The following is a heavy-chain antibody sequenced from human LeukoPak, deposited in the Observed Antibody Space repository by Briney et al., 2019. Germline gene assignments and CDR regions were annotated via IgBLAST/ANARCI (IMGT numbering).Heavy chain of an antibody. CDR2: ISGSGGST. CDR3: AKDLASGSGSYALPYFDY. CDR1: GFTFSSYA. D-gene: IGHD3-10*01. V-gene: IGHV3-23*01. J-gene: IGHJ4*02. Sequence: PGGSLRLSCAASGFTFSSYAMSWVLQAPGKGLEWVSAISGSGGSTYYADSVKGRFTISRDNSKNTLYLQMNSLRVEDTAVYYCAKDLASGSGSYALPYFDYWGQGTLVTVSS.